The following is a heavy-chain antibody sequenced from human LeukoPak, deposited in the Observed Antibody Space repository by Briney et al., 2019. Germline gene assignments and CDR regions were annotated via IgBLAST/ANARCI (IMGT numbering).Heavy chain of an antibody. J-gene: IGHJ4*02. CDR2: IYPADSDT. Sequence: GESLQISCQGSGYSFTSYWIGWVRQMPGKGLEWMGIIYPADSDTRYSPSFQDQVTISADKSISTAYLQWSSLKASDTAMYYCARHSVGTGEPDYFDYWGQGTLVTVSS. D-gene: IGHD1-14*01. V-gene: IGHV5-51*01. CDR1: GYSFTSYW. CDR3: ARHSVGTGEPDYFDY.